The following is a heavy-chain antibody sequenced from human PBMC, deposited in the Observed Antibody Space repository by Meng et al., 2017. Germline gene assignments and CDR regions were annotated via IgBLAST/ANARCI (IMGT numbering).Heavy chain of an antibody. CDR1: GYTFTGYY. CDR3: ARSYCSSTSCYGMDV. CDR2: INPNSGGT. Sequence: ASVKVSCKASGYTFTGYYIHWVRQAPGQGLEWMGRINPNSGGTNYAQKFQGRVTMTRDTSISTAYMELSRLRSDDTAVYYCARSYCSSTSCYGMDVWGQGTTVTGAS. V-gene: IGHV1-2*06. J-gene: IGHJ6*02. D-gene: IGHD2-2*01.